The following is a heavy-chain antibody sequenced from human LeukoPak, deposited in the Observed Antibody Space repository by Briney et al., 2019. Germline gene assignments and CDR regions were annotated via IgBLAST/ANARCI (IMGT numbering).Heavy chain of an antibody. V-gene: IGHV1-69*05. Sequence: SVKVSCKASGGTFSSHAISWVRQAPGQGLDWMGGIIPIFGTANYAQKFQGRVTITTDESTSTAYMELSSLRSEDTAVYYCARGRIEDYVGFDPWGQGTLVTVSS. CDR2: IIPIFGTA. D-gene: IGHD3-10*02. CDR3: ARGRIEDYVGFDP. J-gene: IGHJ5*02. CDR1: GGTFSSHA.